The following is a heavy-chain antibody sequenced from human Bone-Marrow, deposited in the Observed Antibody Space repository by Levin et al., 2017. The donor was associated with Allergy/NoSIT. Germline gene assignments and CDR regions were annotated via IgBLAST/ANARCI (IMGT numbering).Heavy chain of an antibody. J-gene: IGHJ4*02. D-gene: IGHD3-16*01. CDR3: TRGRGSRGGVDPPVGH. V-gene: IGHV3-30*04. CDR1: GFIFSTYA. CDR2: ISYDGRSK. Sequence: GASVKVSCAGYGFIFSTYAIHWVRQAPGKGLEWVAVISYDGRSKNYADSVKGRFTISRDNSENTVYLQMNSLRAEDTAAYYCTRGRGSRGGVDPPVGHWGQGTLVTVSS.